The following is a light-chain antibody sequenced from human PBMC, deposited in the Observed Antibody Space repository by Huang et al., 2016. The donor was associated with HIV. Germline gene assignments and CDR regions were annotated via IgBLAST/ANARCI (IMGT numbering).Light chain of an antibody. CDR3: QQYNNWPPLIT. CDR1: QSVSSN. CDR2: GAS. V-gene: IGKV3-15*01. Sequence: EIVMTQSPATLSVSPGERATLSCRASQSVSSNLAWYQQKPGQAPRLRIYGASPRATGIPARFSGSGSGTEFTLTISSLQSEDFAVYYCQQYNNWPPLITFGQGTRLEIK. J-gene: IGKJ5*01.